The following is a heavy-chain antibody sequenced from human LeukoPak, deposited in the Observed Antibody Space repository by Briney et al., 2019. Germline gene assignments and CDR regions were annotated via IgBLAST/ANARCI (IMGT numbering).Heavy chain of an antibody. D-gene: IGHD3-10*01. V-gene: IGHV3-30-3*02. Sequence: PGGSLRLSCAASGFTFSSYAMHWVRQAPGKGLEWVAVISYDGIHKYYADSVKGRFTISRDNSKNTLYLQMNSLRAEDTAVYYCAKREAGSGSDFDYWGQGTLVTVSS. J-gene: IGHJ4*02. CDR1: GFTFSSYA. CDR2: ISYDGIHK. CDR3: AKREAGSGSDFDY.